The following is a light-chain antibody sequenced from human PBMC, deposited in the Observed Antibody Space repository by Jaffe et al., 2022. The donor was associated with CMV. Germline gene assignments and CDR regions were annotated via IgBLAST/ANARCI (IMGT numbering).Light chain of an antibody. CDR1: RSISNF. J-gene: IGKJ2*01. CDR3: QQRYTVPYT. CDR2: SAS. V-gene: IGKV1-39*01. Sequence: DIQMTQFPSSLSASIGDRVTITCRASRSISNFLNWYQQKPGKAPKLLIYSASTFQSGVPSRFSGSGSGTDFTLTISNMQPEDFATYYCQQRYTVPYTFGQGSNLDMK.